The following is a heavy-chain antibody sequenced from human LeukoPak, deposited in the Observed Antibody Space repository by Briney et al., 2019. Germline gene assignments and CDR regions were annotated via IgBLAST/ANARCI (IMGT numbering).Heavy chain of an antibody. CDR2: IHYSGTT. CDR1: GGSISDDD. D-gene: IGHD6-19*01. V-gene: IGHV4-59*01. Sequence: SETLSLTCTVSGGSISDDDWSWLRQPPGKGLEWIGYIHYSGTTNYNPSLKSRVTISVDTSKKQFSLRLTSVTAADTAVYYCARGAGWYNYWGQGTLVTVSS. J-gene: IGHJ4*02. CDR3: ARGAGWYNY.